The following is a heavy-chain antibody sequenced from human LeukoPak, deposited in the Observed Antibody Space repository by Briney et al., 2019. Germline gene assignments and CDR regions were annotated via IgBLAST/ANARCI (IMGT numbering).Heavy chain of an antibody. J-gene: IGHJ4*02. CDR1: GGSISSYY. CDR3: ARDRNGDYEIDY. Sequence: SETLSLTCTVSGGSISSYYWSWIRQPPGKGLEWIGYIYYSGSTNYNPSLKSRVTISVDTSKNQFSLKLSSVTAADTAVYYCARDRNGDYEIDYWGQGTLVTVSS. V-gene: IGHV4-59*12. D-gene: IGHD4-17*01. CDR2: IYYSGST.